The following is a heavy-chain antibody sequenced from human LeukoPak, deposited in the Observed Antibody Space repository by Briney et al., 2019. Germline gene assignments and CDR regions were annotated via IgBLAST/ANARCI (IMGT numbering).Heavy chain of an antibody. V-gene: IGHV3-73*01. Sequence: GGSLKLSCAASGFTFSGSAVHWVRQASGKGLEWLGRIRTKPDNYAAAYAASVKGRFTISRDDSKNSAYLQMDSLKTEDTAVYYRSRFDLDYDGSRYASDGLDVWGQGTTVIVSS. CDR1: GFTFSGSA. J-gene: IGHJ6*02. CDR2: IRTKPDNYAA. D-gene: IGHD3-22*01. CDR3: SRFDLDYDGSRYASDGLDV.